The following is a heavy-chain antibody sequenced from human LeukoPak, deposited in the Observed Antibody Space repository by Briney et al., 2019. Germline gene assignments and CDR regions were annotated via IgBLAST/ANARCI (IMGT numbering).Heavy chain of an antibody. V-gene: IGHV4-31*11. D-gene: IGHD2-21*02. CDR3: ARDVVVTSSPDAFDI. Sequence: PSETLSLTCAVFGDSVTSGGYFWTWIRQHPGKGLEWIGSISNSGTTSYNPSLKSRVSISLDTSNNHFSLRLGSVTAADTAVYFCARDVVVTSSPDAFDIWGQGTMVTVSS. CDR2: ISNSGTT. CDR1: GDSVTSGGYF. J-gene: IGHJ3*02.